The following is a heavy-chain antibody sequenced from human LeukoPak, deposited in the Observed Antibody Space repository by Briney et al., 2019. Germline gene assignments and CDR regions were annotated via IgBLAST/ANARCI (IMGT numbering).Heavy chain of an antibody. V-gene: IGHV3-15*01. CDR2: IKSKTDGGTT. D-gene: IGHD2-15*01. Sequence: GGSLRLSCAASGFTFSNAWMSWVRQAPGKGLEWVGRIKSKTDGGTTDYAAPVKGRFTISRDAKNTLYLQMNSLKTEDTAVYYCTTDDSNIDYWGQGTLVTVSS. CDR3: TTDDSNIDY. J-gene: IGHJ4*02. CDR1: GFTFSNAW.